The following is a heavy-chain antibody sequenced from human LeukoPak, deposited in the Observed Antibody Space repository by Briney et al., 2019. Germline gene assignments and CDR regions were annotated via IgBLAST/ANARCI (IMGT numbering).Heavy chain of an antibody. J-gene: IGHJ4*02. D-gene: IGHD3-3*01. CDR3: ASNGIRYDFWSGYYFDY. CDR1: GGTFSSYA. V-gene: IGHV1-46*01. CDR2: INPSGGST. Sequence: ASVKVSCKASGGTFSSYAISWVRQAPGQGLEWMGIINPSGGSTSYAQKFQGRVTMTRDTSTSTVYMELSSLRSEDTAVYYCASNGIRYDFWSGYYFDYWGQGTLVTVSS.